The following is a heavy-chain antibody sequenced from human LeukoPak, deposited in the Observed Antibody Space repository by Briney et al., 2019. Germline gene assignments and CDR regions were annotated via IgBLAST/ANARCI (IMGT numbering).Heavy chain of an antibody. D-gene: IGHD6-19*01. J-gene: IGHJ4*02. V-gene: IGHV3-33*01. CDR2: IWSDGSNQ. CDR1: GITFSASG. CDR3: ARFEESTNGWYNALTPTFDY. Sequence: PGRSLRLSCAASGITFSASGMHWVRQAPGKGLEWVAMIWSDGSNQYYADSVKGRFTISRDNSKNTVYLQMDSLRAEDTAVYFCARFEESTNGWYNALTPTFDYWGRGTLVTVSS.